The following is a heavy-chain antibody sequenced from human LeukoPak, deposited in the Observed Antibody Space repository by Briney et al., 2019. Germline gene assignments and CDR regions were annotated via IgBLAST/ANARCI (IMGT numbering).Heavy chain of an antibody. Sequence: PSETLSLTCTVSGGSISSSSYYWGWIRQPPGKGLEWIGNIYYTGSTYYNPSLKSRVTISVDTSRNQFSLKMSSVTAADTAVYYSVRQRIGGYSGYERLWFDYWGQGTLVTVSS. J-gene: IGHJ4*02. V-gene: IGHV4-39*01. CDR2: IYYTGST. CDR1: GGSISSSSYY. CDR3: VRQRIGGYSGYERLWFDY. D-gene: IGHD5-12*01.